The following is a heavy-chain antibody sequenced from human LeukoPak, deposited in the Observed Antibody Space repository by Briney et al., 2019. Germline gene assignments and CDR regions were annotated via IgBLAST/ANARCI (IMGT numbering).Heavy chain of an antibody. D-gene: IGHD2-2*01. V-gene: IGHV4-4*02. Sequence: PSETLSLTCAVSGGSISSSNWWSWVRQPPGRGLEWFGEIYHSGSTNYNPSLKSRVTMSVDTSKNQFSLKLSSVTAADTAVYYCARHAYRGPAAHFDYWGQGTLVTLSS. CDR3: ARHAYRGPAAHFDY. CDR1: GGSISSSNW. J-gene: IGHJ4*02. CDR2: IYHSGST.